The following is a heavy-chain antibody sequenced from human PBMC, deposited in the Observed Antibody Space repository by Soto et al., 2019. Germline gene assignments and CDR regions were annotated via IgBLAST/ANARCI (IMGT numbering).Heavy chain of an antibody. CDR3: ASIMVRGVIGGRQEGLDY. Sequence: SETLSLTCAVYGGSFSGYYWSWIRQPPGKGLEWIGEINHSGSTNYNPSLKSRVTISVDTSKNQFSLKLSSVTAADTAVYYCASIMVRGVIGGRQEGLDYWGQGTLVTVSS. D-gene: IGHD3-10*01. CDR1: GGSFSGYY. CDR2: INHSGST. V-gene: IGHV4-34*01. J-gene: IGHJ4*02.